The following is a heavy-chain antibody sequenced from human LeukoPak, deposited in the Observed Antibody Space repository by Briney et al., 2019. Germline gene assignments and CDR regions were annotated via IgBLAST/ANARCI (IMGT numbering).Heavy chain of an antibody. V-gene: IGHV4-34*01. CDR1: GGSFSGYY. J-gene: IGHJ3*02. CDR2: INHSGST. Sequence: SETLSLTCAVYGGSFSGYYWSWIRQPPGKGLEWIGEINHSGSTNYSPSLKSRVTISVDTSMNQFSLKLNSVTAADTAVYYCARGRILYPFDYNDGSGYYSGAFDIWGQGTMVTVSS. CDR3: ARGRILYPFDYNDGSGYYSGAFDI. D-gene: IGHD3-22*01.